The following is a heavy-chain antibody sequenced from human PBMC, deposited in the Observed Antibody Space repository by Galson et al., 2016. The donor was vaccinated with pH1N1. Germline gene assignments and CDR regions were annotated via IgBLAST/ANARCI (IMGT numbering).Heavy chain of an antibody. CDR2: ISGGSFHI. CDR1: GFIFTGYS. D-gene: IGHD3-10*01. J-gene: IGHJ6*02. CDR3: ARDSSGRGVGSSCYMVV. Sequence: SLRLSCAASGFIFTGYSMNWVRQAPGKGLEWVSSISGGSFHIYYADSVKGRFSISRDNAKNSLFLQMNSLRAEDTALYYCARDSSGRGVGSSCYMVVWGQGTTVTVPS. V-gene: IGHV3-21*01.